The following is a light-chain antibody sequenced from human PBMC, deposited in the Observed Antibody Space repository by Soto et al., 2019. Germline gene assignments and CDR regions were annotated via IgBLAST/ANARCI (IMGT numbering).Light chain of an antibody. V-gene: IGKV4-1*01. CDR2: WAS. Sequence: DIVMTQSPDSLAVSLGERATINCKSSQSVLDSSSNRNSLAWYQQKPGQPPQLLIYWASTRESGVPDRFSGSGSGTDFTPTISSLQAEDVAVYYCQQYYNTPYTFGQGTKLEIK. J-gene: IGKJ2*01. CDR1: QSVLDSSSNRNS. CDR3: QQYYNTPYT.